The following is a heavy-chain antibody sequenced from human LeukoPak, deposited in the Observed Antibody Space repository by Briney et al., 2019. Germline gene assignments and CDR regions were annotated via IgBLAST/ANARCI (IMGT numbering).Heavy chain of an antibody. CDR1: GFTVSSNY. Sequence: GGSLRLSCAASGFTVSSNYMSWVRQAPGKGLEWVSVIYSGGSTYYADSVKGRFTISRDNSKNTLYLQMNSLRAEDTAVYYCARVAFGSSWYDESDIWGQGTMVTVSS. CDR3: ARVAFGSSWYDESDI. V-gene: IGHV3-53*01. J-gene: IGHJ3*02. CDR2: IYSGGST. D-gene: IGHD6-13*01.